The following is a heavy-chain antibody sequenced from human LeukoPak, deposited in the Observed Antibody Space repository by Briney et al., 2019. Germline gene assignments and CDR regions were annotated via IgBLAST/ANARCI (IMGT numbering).Heavy chain of an antibody. V-gene: IGHV1-69*05. D-gene: IGHD3-10*01. CDR2: IIPIFGTA. CDR3: ARLRSMVRGSHPLVY. J-gene: IGHJ4*02. CDR1: GGTFSSYA. Sequence: SVKVSCKASGGTFSSYAISWVRQAPGQGLEWMGGIIPIFGTANYAQKFQGRVTITTDESTSTAYMELSSLRSEDTAVYYCARLRSMVRGSHPLVYWGQGTLVTVSS.